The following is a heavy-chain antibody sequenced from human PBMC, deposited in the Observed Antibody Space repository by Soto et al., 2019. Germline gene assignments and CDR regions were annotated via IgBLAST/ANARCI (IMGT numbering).Heavy chain of an antibody. V-gene: IGHV4-30-2*01. CDR3: ASGATAGTGLFDH. CDR2: IYQSGAA. CDR1: GDSITSGGYS. J-gene: IGHJ4*02. D-gene: IGHD6-13*01. Sequence: QLQLQESGSGLVKASQTLSLTCAVSGDSITSGGYSWSWIRQPPGKGLEWIGYIYQSGAAHYNPSLKSRVTISVDRSKNQFSLDLSSVTAADTAVYYCASGATAGTGLFDHWGQGILVTVSS.